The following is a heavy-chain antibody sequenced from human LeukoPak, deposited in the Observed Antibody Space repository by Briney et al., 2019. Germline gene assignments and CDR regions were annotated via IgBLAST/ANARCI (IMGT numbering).Heavy chain of an antibody. CDR1: GGSISSSSYY. D-gene: IGHD3-3*01. V-gene: IGHV4-39*01. CDR3: ATHPARYYDFWSGSDWFDP. Sequence: PSETLSLTCTVSGGSISSSSYYWGWIRQPPGKGLEGIGSIYYSGSTYYNPSLKSRVTISVDTSKNQFSLKLSSVTAADTAVYYCATHPARYYDFWSGSDWFDPWGQGTLVTVSS. CDR2: IYYSGST. J-gene: IGHJ5*02.